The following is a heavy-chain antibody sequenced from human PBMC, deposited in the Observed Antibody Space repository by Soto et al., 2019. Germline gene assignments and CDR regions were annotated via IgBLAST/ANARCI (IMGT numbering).Heavy chain of an antibody. CDR2: ISGSGGST. CDR1: GFTFSSYA. Sequence: EVQLLESGGGLVQPGGSLRLSCAASGFTFSSYAMSWVRQAPGKGLEWVSAISGSGGSTYYADSVKGRFTISRDNSKNTLYLQMNSLRAEDTAVSYCATDITSFGVPPPNDWFDPWGQGTLVTVSS. J-gene: IGHJ5*02. D-gene: IGHD3-3*01. V-gene: IGHV3-23*01. CDR3: ATDITSFGVPPPNDWFDP.